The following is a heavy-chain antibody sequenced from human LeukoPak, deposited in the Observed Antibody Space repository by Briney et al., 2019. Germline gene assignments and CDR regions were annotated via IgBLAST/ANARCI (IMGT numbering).Heavy chain of an antibody. CDR3: ARDFNKYYYDSSGTFDY. J-gene: IGHJ4*02. CDR1: GFTFSSYW. Sequence: GGSLRLSCAASGFTFSSYWMHWVRQAPGKGLVWVSRINSDGSSTSYADSVKGRFTISRDNAKNTLYLQMNSLRAEDTAVYYCARDFNKYYYDSSGTFDYWGQGTLVTVSS. CDR2: INSDGSST. D-gene: IGHD3-22*01. V-gene: IGHV3-74*01.